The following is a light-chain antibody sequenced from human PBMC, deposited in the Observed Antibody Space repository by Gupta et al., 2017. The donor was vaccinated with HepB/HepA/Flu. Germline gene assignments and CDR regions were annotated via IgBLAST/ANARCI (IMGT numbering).Light chain of an antibody. CDR1: QDISNY. V-gene: IGKV1-33*01. CDR3: QQYYNLPLT. Sequence: DIQMTQSPSSLSASVGDRVTITCQASQDISNYLNWYQQKPGKAHKLLIYDASNLETGVPSRCSGSGSGRDFTFTISSLQHEDIATYYCQQYYNLPLTFGGGTKVEIK. J-gene: IGKJ4*01. CDR2: DAS.